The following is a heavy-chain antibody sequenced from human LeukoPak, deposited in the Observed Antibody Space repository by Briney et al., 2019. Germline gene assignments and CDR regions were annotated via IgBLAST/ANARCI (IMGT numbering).Heavy chain of an antibody. CDR2: INKDGTSR. V-gene: IGHV3-74*01. CDR3: ARGLSYGMDV. CDR1: GFTFSNAW. J-gene: IGHJ6*02. Sequence: GGSLRLSCAASGFTFSNAWMSWVRQAPGKGLVWVSGINKDGTSRRYVDSVKGRFTISRDNVKSTLYLQMDDLRDEDAAVYYCARGLSYGMDVWGQGTTVTVSS.